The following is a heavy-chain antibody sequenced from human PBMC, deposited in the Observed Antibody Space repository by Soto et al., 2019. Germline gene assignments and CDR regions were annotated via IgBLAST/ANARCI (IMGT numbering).Heavy chain of an antibody. Sequence: SGPTRVNPTQTLGLTCTFSGFALTSREVGVGWIRQAPGKALEWLAIVYGDGDKTYSPSLQTRVTISKDTSKNQVGLTMTNMDHVDTGTYYCVYSLRYLWSVWG. CDR2: VYGDGDK. CDR3: VYSLRYLWSV. J-gene: IGHJ6*02. CDR1: GFALTSREVG. V-gene: IGHV2-5*02. D-gene: IGHD3-10*01.